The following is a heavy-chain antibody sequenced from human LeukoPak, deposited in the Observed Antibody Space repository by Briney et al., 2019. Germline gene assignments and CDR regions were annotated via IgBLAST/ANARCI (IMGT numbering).Heavy chain of an antibody. J-gene: IGHJ4*02. D-gene: IGHD1-7*01. CDR2: ISKDGSDK. CDR3: ARDYWWNYDY. V-gene: IGHV3-30-3*01. Sequence: GRSLRLSCAASGFTFSDYAMHWVRQAPGKGLEWVAVISKDGSDKYYPGSVRGRFTISKDNSKNTIYLQMDSLRAEDTAIYYCARDYWWNYDYWGQGTLVTVSS. CDR1: GFTFSDYA.